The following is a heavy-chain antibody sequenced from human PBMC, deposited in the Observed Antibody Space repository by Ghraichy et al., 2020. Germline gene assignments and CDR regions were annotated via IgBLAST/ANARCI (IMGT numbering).Heavy chain of an antibody. D-gene: IGHD2-15*01. J-gene: IGHJ3*01. CDR2: IYYSGST. Sequence: SETLSLTCTVSGGSISSSSYFWGWIRQPPGKGLEWIGSIYYSGSTYYKPSLKSRVTISVDTSKNQFSLKLSSVTAADTAVYYCARRGGGYCSGGSCYFYTFDLCCQGTMVTVSS. CDR3: ARRGGGYCSGGSCYFYTFDL. V-gene: IGHV4-39*01. CDR1: GGSISSSSYF.